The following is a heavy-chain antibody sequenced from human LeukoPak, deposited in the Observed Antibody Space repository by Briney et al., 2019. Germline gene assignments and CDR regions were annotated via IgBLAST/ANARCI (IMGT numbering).Heavy chain of an antibody. CDR3: ARDGDSSGYGSPDY. CDR1: GFTFSSYG. D-gene: IGHD3-22*01. V-gene: IGHV3-30*03. J-gene: IGHJ4*02. CDR2: ISYDGSNK. Sequence: PGRSLRLSCAASGFTFSSYGMHWVRQAPGKGLEWVAVISYDGSNKYYADSVKGRFTISRDNSKNTLYLQMNSLRAEDTAVYYCARDGDSSGYGSPDYWGQGTLVTVSS.